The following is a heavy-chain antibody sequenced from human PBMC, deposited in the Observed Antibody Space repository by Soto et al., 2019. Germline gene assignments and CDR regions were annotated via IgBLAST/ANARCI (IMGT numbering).Heavy chain of an antibody. CDR3: ARDKGIAVAGTDY. CDR2: IWYDGSNK. J-gene: IGHJ4*02. V-gene: IGHV3-33*01. D-gene: IGHD6-19*01. CDR1: GFTFSSYG. Sequence: QVQLVESGGGVVQPGRSLRLSCAASGFTFSSYGMHWVRQAPGKGLEWVAVIWYDGSNKYYADSVKGRFTISRDNSKNTLYLQMNSLRAEDTAVYHCARDKGIAVAGTDYWGQGTLVTVSS.